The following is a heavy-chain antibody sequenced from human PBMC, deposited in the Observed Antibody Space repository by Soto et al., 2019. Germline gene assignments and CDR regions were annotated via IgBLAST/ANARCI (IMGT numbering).Heavy chain of an antibody. V-gene: IGHV3-66*01. Sequence: GGSLRLSCAASGFTVSSNYMSWVRQAPGKGLEWVSVIYSGGSTYYADSVKGRFTISRDNSKNTLYLQMNSLRAEDTAVYYCAIFGVVTYYYYYYMDVWGKGTTVTVSS. J-gene: IGHJ6*03. CDR3: AIFGVVTYYYYYYMDV. CDR2: IYSGGST. CDR1: GFTVSSNY. D-gene: IGHD3-3*01.